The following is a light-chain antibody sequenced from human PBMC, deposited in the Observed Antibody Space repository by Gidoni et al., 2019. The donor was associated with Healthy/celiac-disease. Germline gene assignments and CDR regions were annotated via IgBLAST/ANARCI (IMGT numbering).Light chain of an antibody. J-gene: IGKJ2*01. CDR2: GAS. V-gene: IGKV3-20*01. CDR3: QQYGSSPSYT. Sequence: ELVLTQSPGTLSLSPGERATLSCRASQSVSSSYLAWYQQKPGQAPRLLIYGASSRATGIPDRVSGSGSGTDFTLTISRLEPEDLAVYYCQQYGSSPSYTFGQGTKLEIK. CDR1: QSVSSSY.